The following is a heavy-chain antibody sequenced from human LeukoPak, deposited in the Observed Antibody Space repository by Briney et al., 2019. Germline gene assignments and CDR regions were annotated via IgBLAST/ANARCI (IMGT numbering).Heavy chain of an antibody. CDR1: GGSISSSSYY. V-gene: IGHV4-39*07. CDR2: IYYSGST. Sequence: SETLSLTCTVSGGSISSSSYYWGWIRQPPGKGLEWIGSIYYSGSTYYNPSLKSRVTISVDTSKNQFSLKLSSVTAADTAVYYCARDGDSSSSTDANWFDPWGQGTLVTVSS. CDR3: ARDGDSSSSTDANWFDP. D-gene: IGHD6-13*01. J-gene: IGHJ5*02.